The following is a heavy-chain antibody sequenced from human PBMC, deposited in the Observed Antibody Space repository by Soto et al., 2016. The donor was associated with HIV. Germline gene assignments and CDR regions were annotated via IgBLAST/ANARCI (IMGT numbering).Heavy chain of an antibody. CDR1: GFTFSNAW. V-gene: IGHV3-15*01. CDR2: IKSKTDGGTT. CDR3: TTGLIAAAGLVHYYYGMDV. J-gene: IGHJ6*02. Sequence: EVQLVESGGGLVKPGGSLRLSCAASGFTFSNAWMSWVRQAPGKGLEWVGRIKSKTDGGTTDYAAPVKGRFTISRDDSKNTLYLQMNSLKTEDTAVYYCTTGLIAAAGLVHYYYGMDVWGQGTTVTVSS. D-gene: IGHD6-13*01.